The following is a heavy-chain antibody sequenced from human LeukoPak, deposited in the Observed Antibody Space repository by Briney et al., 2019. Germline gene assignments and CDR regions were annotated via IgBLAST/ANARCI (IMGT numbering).Heavy chain of an antibody. D-gene: IGHD2-15*01. V-gene: IGHV1-8*01. CDR1: GYTFTSYD. Sequence: ASVKVSCKASGYTFTSYDINWVRQATGQGLAWMGWMNPNSGNTGYAQKFQGRVTMTRNTSISTAYMELSSLRSEDTAVYYCARGVRGCSGGSCYFGFNYYYYMDVWGKGTTVTVSS. J-gene: IGHJ6*03. CDR3: ARGVRGCSGGSCYFGFNYYYYMDV. CDR2: MNPNSGNT.